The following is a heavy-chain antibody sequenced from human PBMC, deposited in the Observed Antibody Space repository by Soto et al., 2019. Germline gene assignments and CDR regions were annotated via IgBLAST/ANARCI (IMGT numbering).Heavy chain of an antibody. CDR1: GGSFTSNNW. J-gene: IGHJ4*02. Sequence: TLSLTCAVSGGSFTSNNWWTWVRQPPGQGLEWIGEIYRTGSTNYNPSLKSRVTISLDKSENQFSLKVTSLTAADTAVSYCASRDPGTSVDYWGQGTLVTVSS. CDR2: IYRTGST. V-gene: IGHV4-4*02. D-gene: IGHD1-7*01. CDR3: ASRDPGTSVDY.